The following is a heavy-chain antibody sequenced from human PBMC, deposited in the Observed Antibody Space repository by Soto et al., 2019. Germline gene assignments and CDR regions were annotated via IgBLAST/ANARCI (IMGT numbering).Heavy chain of an antibody. D-gene: IGHD2-21*01. V-gene: IGHV1-18*01. Sequence: QVQLVQSGAEVKKPGASVKVSCKASGYTFTSYGISWVRQAPGQGLEWMGWISAYNGNTNYAQNLQGRVTMTTDTSTSTAYMELRSLGSDDTAVYYCARDPGIVVVASDAFDIWGQGTMVTVSS. CDR1: GYTFTSYG. CDR3: ARDPGIVVVASDAFDI. CDR2: ISAYNGNT. J-gene: IGHJ3*02.